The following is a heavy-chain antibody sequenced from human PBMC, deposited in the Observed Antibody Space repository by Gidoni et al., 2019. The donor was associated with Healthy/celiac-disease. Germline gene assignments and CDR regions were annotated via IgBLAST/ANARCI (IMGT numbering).Heavy chain of an antibody. CDR1: GFPLSTSGVG. D-gene: IGHD3-10*01. CDR3: AHSLSALSYYYYGMDV. J-gene: IGHJ6*02. V-gene: IGHV2-5*02. CDR2: IYWDDYK. Sequence: QITLKESGPTLVKPTQTLTLTGTFSGFPLSTSGVGVGWIRQPPGKALEWLALIYWDDYKRYRPSLKSRLTITNYSSKPQVVLTMTNMDPVDTATYSRAHSLSALSYYYYGMDVCGQVTTVTVSS.